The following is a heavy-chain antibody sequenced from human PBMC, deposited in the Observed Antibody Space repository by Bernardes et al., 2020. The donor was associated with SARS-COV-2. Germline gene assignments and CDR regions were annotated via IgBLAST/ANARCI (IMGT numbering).Heavy chain of an antibody. Sequence: SETLSLTCAVSGGAFIGNSNWWTWVRQAPGKGLEWIGEIYHSGGTHYNPSLKSRVTISVDKSKNQFSLKLNSVTAADTAVYYCARGGYYDGTGYNFKFDYWGQGILVTVSS. J-gene: IGHJ4*02. CDR1: GGAFIGNSNW. CDR2: IYHSGGT. V-gene: IGHV4-4*02. D-gene: IGHD3-22*01. CDR3: ARGGYYDGTGYNFKFDY.